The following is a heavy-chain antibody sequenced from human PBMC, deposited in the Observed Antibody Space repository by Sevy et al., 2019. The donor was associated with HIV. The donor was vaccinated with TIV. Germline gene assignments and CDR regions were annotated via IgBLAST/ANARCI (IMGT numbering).Heavy chain of an antibody. Sequence: GGSLRLSCAASGFTFSTYSMNWVRQAPGKGLEWVSYISSSSSTIYYADSVRGRFTISRDNAKNSLYLQMNSLRADDTAVYYCARIPSTGRYGMDVWGPGTTVTVSS. CDR3: ARIPSTGRYGMDV. D-gene: IGHD3-10*01. CDR2: ISSSSSTI. CDR1: GFTFSTYS. V-gene: IGHV3-48*01. J-gene: IGHJ6*02.